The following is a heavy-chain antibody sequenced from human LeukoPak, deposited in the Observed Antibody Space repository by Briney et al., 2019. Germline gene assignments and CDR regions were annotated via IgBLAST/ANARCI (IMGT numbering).Heavy chain of an antibody. CDR1: GFTVSSNY. J-gene: IGHJ4*02. Sequence: GGSLRLSCAASGFTVSSNYMNWVRQAPGKGLEWVSSISSSSSYIYYADSVKGRFTISRDNAKNSLYLQMNSLRAEDTAVYYCARDPLYGSVPYWGQGTLVTVSS. D-gene: IGHD3-10*01. CDR3: ARDPLYGSVPY. V-gene: IGHV3-21*01. CDR2: ISSSSSYI.